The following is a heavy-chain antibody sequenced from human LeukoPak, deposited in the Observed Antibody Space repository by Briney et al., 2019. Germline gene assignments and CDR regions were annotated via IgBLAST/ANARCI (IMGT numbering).Heavy chain of an antibody. V-gene: IGHV5-51*01. J-gene: IGHJ3*02. CDR3: ARQYCDSSGFDAFDI. Sequence: GESLKISCQGSGYSFTSYWIGWVRQMPGKGLEWMGIIYPGDSDTRYSPSFQGQVTISADKSISTAYLQWSSLKASDTAMYYCARQYCDSSGFDAFDIWGQGTMVTVSS. D-gene: IGHD3-22*01. CDR1: GYSFTSYW. CDR2: IYPGDSDT.